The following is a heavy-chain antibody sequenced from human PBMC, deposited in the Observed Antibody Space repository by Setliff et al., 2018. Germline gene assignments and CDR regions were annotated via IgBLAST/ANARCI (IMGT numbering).Heavy chain of an antibody. CDR1: GFSLTTTGMC. Sequence: SGPTLVNPTQTLTLTCSFSGFSLTTTGMCVNWIRQLPGKALEWLARIDWDDDKFYTTSLKTRLTISKDTSKNQVVLSMTNMGPADTATYYCARTYHPDDSPGYYSLPDYWGQGTLVTVSS. J-gene: IGHJ4*02. V-gene: IGHV2-70*17. CDR2: IDWDDDK. CDR3: ARTYHPDDSPGYYSLPDY. D-gene: IGHD3-9*01.